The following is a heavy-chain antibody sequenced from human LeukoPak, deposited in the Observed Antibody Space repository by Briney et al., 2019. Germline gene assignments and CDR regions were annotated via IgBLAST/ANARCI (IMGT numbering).Heavy chain of an antibody. Sequence: PGGSLRLSCAASGFTFSSYAMNWVRQAPGKGLEWVSSISSSSSTIYYADSVKGRFTISRDSAKSSLYLQMNSLRDEDTAVYYCARDVTIFGVVSTDTFDYWGQGTLVTVSS. D-gene: IGHD3-3*01. CDR3: ARDVTIFGVVSTDTFDY. V-gene: IGHV3-48*02. CDR1: GFTFSSYA. CDR2: ISSSSSTI. J-gene: IGHJ4*02.